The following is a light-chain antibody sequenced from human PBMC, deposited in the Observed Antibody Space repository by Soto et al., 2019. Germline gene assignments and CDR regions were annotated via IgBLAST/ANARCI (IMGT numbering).Light chain of an antibody. CDR1: SSDIGGSDY. Sequence: QPVLTQAASVSGSPGQSITISCTGISSDIGGSDYVSWYQKHPGKAPKVIIYEVSDRPSGVSDRFSGSKSGNTASLTISGLQAEDEADYYCSSYVTSGTLVFGGGTKVTVL. V-gene: IGLV2-14*01. CDR2: EVS. CDR3: SSYVTSGTLV. J-gene: IGLJ3*02.